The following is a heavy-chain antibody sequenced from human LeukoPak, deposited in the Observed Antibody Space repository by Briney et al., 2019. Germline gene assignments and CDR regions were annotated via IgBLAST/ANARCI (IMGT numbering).Heavy chain of an antibody. CDR3: TRAPYGLTIVSSD. D-gene: IGHD5/OR15-5a*01. CDR1: GFTFGDYA. V-gene: IGHV3-49*03. J-gene: IGHJ4*02. Sequence: GGSLRLSCTASGFTFGDYAMSWFRQAPGKGLEWVGFIRSVTYGGTTEYAASVKGRFTISRDDSKSIAYLQMDSLKTEDTAVYYCTRAPYGLTIVSSDWGQGTLVTVSS. CDR2: IRSVTYGGTT.